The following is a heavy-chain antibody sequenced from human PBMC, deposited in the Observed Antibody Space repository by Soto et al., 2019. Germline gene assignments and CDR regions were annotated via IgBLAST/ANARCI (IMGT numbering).Heavy chain of an antibody. Sequence: PGGSLRLSCAASGFTFSTYSMNWVRQAPGKGLEWVSSISSSSSYIYYADSVKGRFTSSRDNAKNSLYLQMNSLRAEDTAVYYCERDDSSGYPDYWGQGTLVTVSS. CDR1: GFTFSTYS. V-gene: IGHV3-21*01. CDR2: ISSSSSYI. D-gene: IGHD3-22*01. J-gene: IGHJ4*02. CDR3: ERDDSSGYPDY.